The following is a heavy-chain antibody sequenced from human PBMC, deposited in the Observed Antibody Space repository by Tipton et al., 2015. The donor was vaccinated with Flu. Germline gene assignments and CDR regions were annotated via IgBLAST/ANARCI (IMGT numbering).Heavy chain of an antibody. J-gene: IGHJ6*02. CDR2: ISSSGDYI. V-gene: IGHV3-21*01. D-gene: IGHD2-2*01. CDR1: GFTFSKYG. CDR3: ARWSGDIVVTPSEYYYYGMDV. Sequence: SLRLSCAASGFTFSKYGMNWVRQAPGKGLEWVTSISSSGDYIYYADLVKGRFTISRDNDKNSLFLQMNSLRAEDTAVYYCARWSGDIVVTPSEYYYYGMDVWGQGTTVTVSS.